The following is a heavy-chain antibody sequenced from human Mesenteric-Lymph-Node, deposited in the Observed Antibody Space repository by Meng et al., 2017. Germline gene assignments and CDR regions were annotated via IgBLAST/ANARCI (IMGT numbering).Heavy chain of an antibody. CDR2: ISGSGGST. CDR1: GFTFSSYA. V-gene: IGHV3-23*01. D-gene: IGHD3-22*01. Sequence: GGSLRLSCAASGFTFSSYAMSWVRQAPGKGLEWVSAISGSGGSTYYADSVKGRFTISRDNAKNSLYLQMNSLRAEDTAVYYCARGSGVIQDSSGYFFYWGQGTLVTVSS. CDR3: ARGSGVIQDSSGYFFY. J-gene: IGHJ4*02.